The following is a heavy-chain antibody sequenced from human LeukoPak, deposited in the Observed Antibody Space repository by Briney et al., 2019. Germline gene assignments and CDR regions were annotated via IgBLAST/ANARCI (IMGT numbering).Heavy chain of an antibody. V-gene: IGHV4-59*01. CDR3: ARGGGYNTFDY. D-gene: IGHD5-24*01. CDR2: IFYTGST. CDR1: GGSISGYY. J-gene: IGHJ4*02. Sequence: SETLSLTCTVSGGSISGYYWSWIRQPPGKGLELIGFIFYTGSTNYNPSLKSRVTISVDTSKNQFSLRLSSVTAAYTAVSSCARGGGYNTFDYWGQGTLVTVSS.